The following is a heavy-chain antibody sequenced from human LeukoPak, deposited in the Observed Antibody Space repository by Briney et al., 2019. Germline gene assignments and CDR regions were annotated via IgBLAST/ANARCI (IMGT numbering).Heavy chain of an antibody. Sequence: SETLSLTCTVSGGSISSYYWSWIRQPPGKGLEWIGYTYTSGSTNYNPSLKSRVTISVDTSKNQFSLKLSSVTAADTAVYYCARLELSSSWYYGYWGQGTLVTVSS. CDR1: GGSISSYY. D-gene: IGHD6-13*01. J-gene: IGHJ4*02. CDR3: ARLELSSSWYYGY. V-gene: IGHV4-4*09. CDR2: TYTSGST.